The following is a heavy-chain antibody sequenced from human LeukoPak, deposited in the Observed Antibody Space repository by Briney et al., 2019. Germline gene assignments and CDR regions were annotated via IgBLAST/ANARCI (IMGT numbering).Heavy chain of an antibody. CDR2: IKEDGSEK. V-gene: IGHV3-7*01. CDR1: GFTFNRDW. D-gene: IGHD4-17*01. Sequence: GGSLRLSCAASGFTFNRDWTAWVRQAPGKGLEWVANIKEDGSEKNYVDSVKGRFTISRDNAENSVYLQMNDLRAEDTGVYYCAKDLGDYDIDYWGQGTLVTVSS. J-gene: IGHJ4*02. CDR3: AKDLGDYDIDY.